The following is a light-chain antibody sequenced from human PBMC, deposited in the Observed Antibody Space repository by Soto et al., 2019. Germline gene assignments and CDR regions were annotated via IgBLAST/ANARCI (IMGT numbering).Light chain of an antibody. V-gene: IGKV3-20*01. CDR2: GAS. J-gene: IGKJ1*01. CDR3: QQYGSSPRT. Sequence: ETVLTQSPCTLSLSPFERSTLSSRASQSVSSSFLAWYQQKPGQAPRLLIYGASRRATGIPDRYSGSGSGTDFTLTISRLEPEDFAVYYCQQYGSSPRTFGQGTKVDIK. CDR1: QSVSSSF.